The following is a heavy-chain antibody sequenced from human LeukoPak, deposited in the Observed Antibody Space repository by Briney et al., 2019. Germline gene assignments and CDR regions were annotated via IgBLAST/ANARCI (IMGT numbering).Heavy chain of an antibody. CDR1: GFTFSDYY. J-gene: IGHJ5*02. CDR2: ISSSSSYT. V-gene: IGHV3-11*06. CDR3: ARDYGSGSYLENWFDP. Sequence: GGSLRLSCAASGFTFSDYYMSWIRQAPGKGLEWVSYISSSSSYTNYADSVKGRFTISRDKAKNSLYLQMNSLRAEDTAVYYCARDYGSGSYLENWFDPWGQGTLVSVSS. D-gene: IGHD3-10*01.